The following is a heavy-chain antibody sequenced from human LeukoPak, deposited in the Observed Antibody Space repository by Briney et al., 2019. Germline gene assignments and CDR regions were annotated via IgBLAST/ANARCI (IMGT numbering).Heavy chain of an antibody. Sequence: ASVKVSCKASGYTFTGYYMHWVRQAPGQGLEWMGWINPNSGGTNYAQKFQGRVTMTRDTSFSTAYMELSRLRSDDTAVYYCARDPLYIWWLRTHPGQDYYFDYWGQGTLATVSS. CDR1: GYTFTGYY. CDR2: INPNSGGT. CDR3: ARDPLYIWWLRTHPGQDYYFDY. V-gene: IGHV1-2*02. D-gene: IGHD5-12*01. J-gene: IGHJ4*02.